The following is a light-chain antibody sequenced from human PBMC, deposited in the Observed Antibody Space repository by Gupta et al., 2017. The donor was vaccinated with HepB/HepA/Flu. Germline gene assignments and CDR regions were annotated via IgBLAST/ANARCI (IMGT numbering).Light chain of an antibody. CDR2: GVS. J-gene: IGLJ2*01. CDR1: SSDIGSYNY. Sequence: QSALTQPASVSGSRGPSITISCTGTSSDIGSYNYVSWYLQYPGKAPRLMIYGVSNRPSGVSNRFSGSKSGNTASLTISRLQADDEADYYCSSYTSSGARVFGGGTKVTVL. V-gene: IGLV2-14*01. CDR3: SSYTSSGARV.